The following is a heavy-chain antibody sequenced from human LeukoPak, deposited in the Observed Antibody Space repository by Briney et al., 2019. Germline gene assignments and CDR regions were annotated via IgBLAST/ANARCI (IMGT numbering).Heavy chain of an antibody. CDR2: IHYSGST. D-gene: IGHD2-15*01. CDR3: ARQGYCSGSSCYSSSWFDP. V-gene: IGHV4-59*08. J-gene: IGHJ5*02. Sequence: SETLSLTCTVSGDSITSSYWAWIRQPPGKGLEWIGYIHYSGSTNYSPSLKSRVTISVDTSKNRFSLKLSSVTAADTAVYYCARQGYCSGSSCYSSSWFDPWGQGTLATVSS. CDR1: GDSITSSY.